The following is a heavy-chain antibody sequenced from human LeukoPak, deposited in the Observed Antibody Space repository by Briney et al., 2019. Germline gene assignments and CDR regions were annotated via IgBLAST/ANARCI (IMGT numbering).Heavy chain of an antibody. J-gene: IGHJ4*02. D-gene: IGHD5-18*01. Sequence: PGGSLRLSGQASGLTFRSMALSWFRQAQGKGLEWVSAISGSGGSTYYADSVKGRFTISRDNSKNTLYLQMNSLRAEDTAVYYCAKDEDTAFDYWGQGTLVTVSS. V-gene: IGHV3-23*01. CDR2: ISGSGGST. CDR3: AKDEDTAFDY. CDR1: GLTFRSMA.